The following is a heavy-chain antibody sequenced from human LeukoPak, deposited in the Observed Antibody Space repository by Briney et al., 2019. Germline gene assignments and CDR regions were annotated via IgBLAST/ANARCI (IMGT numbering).Heavy chain of an antibody. J-gene: IGHJ3*02. Sequence: GGSLRLSCAASGFTFSSYDMSWVRQAPGKGLEWVAGISYDGSNTYYADSVKGRFTISRDNAKNSLYLQMNSLRAEDTAVYYCARDREIRYFDWLTNDAFDIWGQGTMVTVSS. V-gene: IGHV3-30*03. CDR1: GFTFSSYD. CDR3: ARDREIRYFDWLTNDAFDI. CDR2: ISYDGSNT. D-gene: IGHD3-9*01.